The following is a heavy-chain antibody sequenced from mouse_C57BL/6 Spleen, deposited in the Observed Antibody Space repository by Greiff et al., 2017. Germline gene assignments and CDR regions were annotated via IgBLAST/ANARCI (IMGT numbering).Heavy chain of an antibody. V-gene: IGHV5-17*01. J-gene: IGHJ3*01. D-gene: IGHD2-3*01. CDR1: GFTFSDYG. Sequence: EVQVVESGGGLVKPGGSLKLSCAASGFTFSDYGLHWVRQAPEKGLEWVAYISSGSSTLYYAAPVKGRFTISRDNAKNTLFLQMTSLRAEYTAMYYCAREDGYRAYWGQGTLVTVAA. CDR3: AREDGYRAY. CDR2: ISSGSSTL.